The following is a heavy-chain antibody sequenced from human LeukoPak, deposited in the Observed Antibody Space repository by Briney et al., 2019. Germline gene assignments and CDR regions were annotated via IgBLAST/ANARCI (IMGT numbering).Heavy chain of an antibody. V-gene: IGHV4-59*01. CDR1: GGSISSYY. Sequence: SETLSLTCSVSGGSISSYYWSWIRQPPGKGLEWIGYLYYSGSTNSNPSLKSRVTISVDTSKNQFSLKLSSVTAADTAVYYCARMEAWVGVTTGPRGFDYWGQGTLVTVSS. J-gene: IGHJ4*02. CDR3: ARMEAWVGVTTGPRGFDY. D-gene: IGHD1-26*01. CDR2: LYYSGST.